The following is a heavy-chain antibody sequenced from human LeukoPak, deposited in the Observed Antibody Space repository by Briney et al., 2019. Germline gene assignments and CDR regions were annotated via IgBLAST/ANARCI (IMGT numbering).Heavy chain of an antibody. CDR1: GYTFTGYY. D-gene: IGHD6-13*01. CDR2: INPNSGGT. Sequence: ASVKVSCKASGYTFTGYYMHWVRQAPGQGLEWMGWINPNSGGTNYAQKFQGRVTMTRDTSISTAYMELSRLRSDDTAVYYCAREEGIAAAGNQTVYYYYYYMDVWGKGTTVTVSS. V-gene: IGHV1-2*02. CDR3: AREEGIAAAGNQTVYYYYYYMDV. J-gene: IGHJ6*03.